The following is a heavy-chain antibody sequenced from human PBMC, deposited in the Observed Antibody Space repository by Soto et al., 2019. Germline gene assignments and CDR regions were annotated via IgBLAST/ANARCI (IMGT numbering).Heavy chain of an antibody. V-gene: IGHV3-30-3*01. CDR2: ISYDGSNK. J-gene: IGHJ6*02. CDR1: GFTFSSYA. Sequence: GGSLRLSCAASGFTFSSYAMRWVRQAPGKGLEWVAVISYDGSNKYYADSVKGRFTLSRDNSKNTLYLQMNSLRAEDTAVYYCARDQAITEYYGSGSYRSGMDVGGQGTTVNVSS. D-gene: IGHD3-10*01. CDR3: ARDQAITEYYGSGSYRSGMDV.